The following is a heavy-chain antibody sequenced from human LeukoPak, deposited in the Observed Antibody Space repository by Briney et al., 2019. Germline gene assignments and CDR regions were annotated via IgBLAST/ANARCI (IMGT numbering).Heavy chain of an antibody. V-gene: IGHV1-18*01. J-gene: IGHJ4*02. D-gene: IGHD6-13*01. CDR3: ARNGFRYSSRYFDY. CDR1: GGTFSSYA. Sequence: ASVKVSCKASGGTFSSYAISWVRQAPGQGLEWMGGISGYNGNTNYAQQFRGRVTMTTDTSTSTAYMELKSLRFDDTAVYYCARNGFRYSSRYFDYWGQGTLVTVSS. CDR2: ISGYNGNT.